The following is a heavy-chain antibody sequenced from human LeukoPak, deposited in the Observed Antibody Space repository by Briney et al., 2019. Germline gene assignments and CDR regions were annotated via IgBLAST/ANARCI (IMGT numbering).Heavy chain of an antibody. CDR3: ARTSVISSSASGFLNY. V-gene: IGHV1-18*01. CDR1: GYTFTSYG. CDR2: ISAYNGNT. Sequence: ASVKVSCKASGYTFTSYGISWVRQAPGQGLEWMGWISAYNGNTNYAQKLQGRVTMTTDTSTSTAYMELRSLRSDDTAVYYCARTSVISSSASGFLNYWGQGTLVTVSS. J-gene: IGHJ4*02. D-gene: IGHD6-13*01.